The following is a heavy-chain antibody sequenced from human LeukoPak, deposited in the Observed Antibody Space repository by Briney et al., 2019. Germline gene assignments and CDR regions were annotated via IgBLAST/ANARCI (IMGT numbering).Heavy chain of an antibody. Sequence: PGGSLRLSCAASGFTFSSYGMHWVRQAPGKGLEWVAFIRYDGSNKYYADSVKGRFTISRDNSKNTLYLQMNSLRAEDTAVYNCATLVGALVDYFDYWGQGTLVTVSS. D-gene: IGHD1-26*01. J-gene: IGHJ4*02. CDR2: IRYDGSNK. CDR1: GFTFSSYG. V-gene: IGHV3-30*02. CDR3: ATLVGALVDYFDY.